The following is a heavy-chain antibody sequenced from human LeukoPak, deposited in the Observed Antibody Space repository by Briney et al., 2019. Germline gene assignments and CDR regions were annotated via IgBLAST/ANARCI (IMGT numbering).Heavy chain of an antibody. CDR2: ISRSSDYT. CDR3: AVAGLSYWYFDL. Sequence: GGSLRLSCAASGFTFSSYSMNWVRQAPGKGLEWVSTISRSSDYTYYADSVKGRFTISRDNAKNSLYLQMNSLRAEDTAVYYCAVAGLSYWYFDLWGRGTLVTVSS. CDR1: GFTFSSYS. D-gene: IGHD6-19*01. J-gene: IGHJ2*01. V-gene: IGHV3-21*01.